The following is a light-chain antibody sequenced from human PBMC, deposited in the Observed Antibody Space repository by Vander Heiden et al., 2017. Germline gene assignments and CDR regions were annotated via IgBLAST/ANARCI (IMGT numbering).Light chain of an antibody. Sequence: DIQVTQSPSIVSATIGDTITITCRPSQPMTSWMAWYQQRPGTAPKVLIQKASNRASGVPSRVSGSGSGTEFTLTISSLQPEDFATYYCQQYNNYVFGQGTKVEMK. CDR3: QQYNNYV. V-gene: IGKV1-5*03. CDR2: KAS. CDR1: QPMTSW. J-gene: IGKJ2*01.